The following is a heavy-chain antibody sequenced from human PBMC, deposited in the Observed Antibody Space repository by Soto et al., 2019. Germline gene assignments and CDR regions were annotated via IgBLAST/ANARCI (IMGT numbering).Heavy chain of an antibody. J-gene: IGHJ4*02. CDR1: VFTFSSYA. V-gene: IGHV3-23*01. CDR3: EKDPSSKQPVPG. CDR2: ISGSGGST. Sequence: VGSLRLSCASSVFTFSSYAMSCVRHAPGKGLEWVSAISGSGGSTYYADSVKGRFTISRDNSKNTLYLQMNSLRAEDTAVYYCEKDPSSKQPVPGWGQGTLVSVSS. D-gene: IGHD6-6*01.